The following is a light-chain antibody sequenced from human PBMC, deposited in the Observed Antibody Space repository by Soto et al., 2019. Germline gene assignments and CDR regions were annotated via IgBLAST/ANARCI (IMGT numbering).Light chain of an antibody. CDR3: MQATQYRPYT. CDR2: KVS. J-gene: IGKJ2*01. Sequence: DIVLTQTPLSSPVTLGQPASISCRSSQSLVHSDGNTYLCWFHQRPGQPPRLLIDKVSNRFSGVPDRCRGSGAVTDLTLKISRLEAEDVGIYFCMQATQYRPYTLVQGTKRESK. V-gene: IGKV2-24*01. CDR1: QSLVHSDGNTY.